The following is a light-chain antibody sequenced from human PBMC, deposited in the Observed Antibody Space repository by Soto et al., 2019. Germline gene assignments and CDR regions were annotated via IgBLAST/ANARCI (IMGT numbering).Light chain of an antibody. Sequence: QSALTQPASVSGSPGQSIAISCTGTSSDVSGYKYVSWYQQHPGKAPRLMIYDVSDRPSGTSNRFSGSKSGNTASLTISGLQAEDEADYYCASYSPTSTLIFGGGTKVTVL. CDR1: SSDVSGYKY. CDR3: ASYSPTSTLI. CDR2: DVS. J-gene: IGLJ2*01. V-gene: IGLV2-14*03.